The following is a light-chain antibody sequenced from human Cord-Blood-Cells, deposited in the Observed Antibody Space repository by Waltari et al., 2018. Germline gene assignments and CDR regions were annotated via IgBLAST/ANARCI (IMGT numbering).Light chain of an antibody. CDR2: GNR. CDR3: QSYDSSLSGSVV. CDR1: SSNIGAGYD. V-gene: IGLV1-40*01. Sequence: QSVLTQQPSVSGAPGQRVTISCTGSSSNIGAGYDVHWYQQVPGTAPKLLIYGNRTRPSGVPDRFSGSKSGTSASRAITGLQAEDEADYYCQSYDSSLSGSVVFGGGTKLTVL. J-gene: IGLJ2*01.